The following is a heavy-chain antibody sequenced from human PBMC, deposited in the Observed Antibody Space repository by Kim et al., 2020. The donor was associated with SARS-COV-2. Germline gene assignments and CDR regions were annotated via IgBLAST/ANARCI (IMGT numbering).Heavy chain of an antibody. J-gene: IGHJ3*01. CDR2: GNT. CDR3: ARRVEGAFNF. Sequence: GNTYYADSVRCRFTISRDNSNNMLFLKMNSLRAEDTALYYCARRVEGAFNFWGQGTVVTVSS. V-gene: IGHV3-23*01.